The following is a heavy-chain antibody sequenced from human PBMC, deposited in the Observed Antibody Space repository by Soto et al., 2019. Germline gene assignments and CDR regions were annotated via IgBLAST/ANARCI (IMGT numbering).Heavy chain of an antibody. CDR1: GPTYSSSA. D-gene: IGHD5-12*01. Sequence: SVKVSCKASGPTYSSSAISWVRQAPGQAPEWMGGINPILGTPAYAPKFQGRVTITADEATSTVYMDLGSLRSEDTAMYYCARGGVDVVATSAFGYWGQGTRVTVAS. V-gene: IGHV1-69*13. CDR2: INPILGTP. J-gene: IGHJ4*02. CDR3: ARGGVDVVATSAFGY.